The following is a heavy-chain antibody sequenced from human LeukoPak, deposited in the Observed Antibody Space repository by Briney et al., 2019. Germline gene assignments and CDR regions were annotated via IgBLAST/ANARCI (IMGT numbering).Heavy chain of an antibody. CDR1: AFTFSDYS. V-gene: IGHV3-48*01. Sequence: GGSLRLSCAASAFTFSDYSMNWVRQAPGKGLEWISYISGRSSTIYYADSVKGRFTISRDNAKNSLYLQMNSLKAEDTAVYYCVRDTIGDWNYDRWTYDFDYWGQGTLVTVSS. CDR2: ISGRSSTI. J-gene: IGHJ4*02. CDR3: VRDTIGDWNYDRWTYDFDY. D-gene: IGHD1-7*01.